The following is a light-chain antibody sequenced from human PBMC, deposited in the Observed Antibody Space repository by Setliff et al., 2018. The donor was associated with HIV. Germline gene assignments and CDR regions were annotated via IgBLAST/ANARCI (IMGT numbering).Light chain of an antibody. Sequence: QTVVTQEPSFSVSPGGTVTLTCGLSSGSVSTSYYPSWYQQTPGQAPRTLIYSTNTRSSGVPDRFSGSILGNKAALTITGAQADDESDYYCVLYMGSGFVVFGGGTKATVL. V-gene: IGLV8-61*01. CDR3: VLYMGSGFVV. J-gene: IGLJ2*01. CDR2: STN. CDR1: SGSVSTSYY.